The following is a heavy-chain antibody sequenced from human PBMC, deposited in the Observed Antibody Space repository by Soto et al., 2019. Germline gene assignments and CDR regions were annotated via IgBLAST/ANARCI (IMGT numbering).Heavy chain of an antibody. J-gene: IGHJ6*02. D-gene: IGHD3-10*01. Sequence: PGGSLRLSCAASGFTFSSYAMSWVRQAPGKGLEWVSAISGSGGSTYYADSVKGRFTISRDNSKNTLYLQMNSLRAEDTAVCYCAKSLLRFGEVGLTYYYYGMDVWGQGTTFTVPS. CDR2: ISGSGGST. CDR3: AKSLLRFGEVGLTYYYYGMDV. CDR1: GFTFSSYA. V-gene: IGHV3-23*01.